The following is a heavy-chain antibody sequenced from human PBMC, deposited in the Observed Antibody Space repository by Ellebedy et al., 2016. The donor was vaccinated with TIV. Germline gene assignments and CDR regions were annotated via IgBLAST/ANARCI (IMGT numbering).Heavy chain of an antibody. V-gene: IGHV3-11*01. D-gene: IGHD2-15*01. CDR1: GFSFSDSY. Sequence: GGSLRLXCAASGFSFSDSYMSWIRQAPGKGLEWVSYISSGGTTIHYADSVKGRFTISRDNAKNSLYLQMNSLRAEDTAAYYCAKVVKGSLDPWGQGTLVTVSS. J-gene: IGHJ5*02. CDR3: AKVVKGSLDP. CDR2: ISSGGTTI.